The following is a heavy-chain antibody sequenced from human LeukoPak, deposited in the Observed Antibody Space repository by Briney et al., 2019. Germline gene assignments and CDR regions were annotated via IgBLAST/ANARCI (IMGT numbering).Heavy chain of an antibody. Sequence: SETLSLTCTVSGGSISDYYWSWIRQPAGKGLECIGRIYTSGSTDDNPSLKSRVTISVDTSKNQFSLKLSSVTAADTAVYYCARAVKYYFDYWGQGTLVTVSS. CDR2: IYTSGST. J-gene: IGHJ4*02. CDR1: GGSISDYY. V-gene: IGHV4-4*07. CDR3: ARAVKYYFDY.